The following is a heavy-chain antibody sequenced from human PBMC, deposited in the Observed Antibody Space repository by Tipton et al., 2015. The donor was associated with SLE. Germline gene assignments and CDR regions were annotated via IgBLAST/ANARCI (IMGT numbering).Heavy chain of an antibody. J-gene: IGHJ2*01. D-gene: IGHD6-19*01. CDR1: GGSVSSGSYY. V-gene: IGHV4-61*01. CDR3: ARGLDSSGWGYWYFDL. Sequence: TLSLTCTVSGGSVSSGSYYWSWIRQPPGKGLEWIGYIYYSGSTNYNPSLKSRVTISVDTSKNQFSLKLSSVTAADTAVYYCARGLDSSGWGYWYFDLWGRGTLVTVSS. CDR2: IYYSGST.